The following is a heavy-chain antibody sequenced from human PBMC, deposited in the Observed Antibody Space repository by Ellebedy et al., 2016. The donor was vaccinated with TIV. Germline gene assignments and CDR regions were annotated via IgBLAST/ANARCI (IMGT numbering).Heavy chain of an antibody. CDR3: ARRGVGYWADDRKVYYFDY. J-gene: IGHJ4*02. CDR1: GYSFTRYW. CDR2: IYPGDSDT. V-gene: IGHV5-51*01. D-gene: IGHD2-15*01. Sequence: GESLKISXKGSGYSFTRYWIGWVRQMPGKGLEWMGIIYPGDSDTRYSPSFQGQVTISADKSISTAYLQWSSLKASDTAMYYCARRGVGYWADDRKVYYFDYWGQGTLVTVSS.